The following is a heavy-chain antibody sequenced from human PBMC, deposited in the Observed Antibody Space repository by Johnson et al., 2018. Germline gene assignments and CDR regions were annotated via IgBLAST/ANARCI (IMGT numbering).Heavy chain of an antibody. V-gene: IGHV3-7*01. CDR1: AFAFSSFW. Sequence: VQLLESGGGLVQXGGSXRLXCEASAFAFSSFWMSWVRQAPGKGLDWVANINEDGSERDYVDSVKGRFTISRYNAKNSLSLQMNSLRAEDTAVYYCARERHVPVAGAYNYPYMDVWGKGTTVTVSS. D-gene: IGHD6-19*01. CDR2: INEDGSER. CDR3: ARERHVPVAGAYNYPYMDV. J-gene: IGHJ6*03.